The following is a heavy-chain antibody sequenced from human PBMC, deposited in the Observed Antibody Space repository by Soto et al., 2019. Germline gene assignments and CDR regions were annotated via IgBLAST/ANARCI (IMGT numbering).Heavy chain of an antibody. CDR2: IHRVENSKYSDST. CDR1: GFTVRTND. J-gene: IGHJ4*02. CDR3: ARDGSGPFDY. V-gene: IGHV3-66*01. Sequence: GGSLRLSCAASGFTVRTNDMSWVRQAPGKGLEWIALIHRVENSKYSDSTYYADSVRDRFTISRDNSKNTVDLQMNDLSAEDTARYYCARDGSGPFDYWGQGSLVTVSS. D-gene: IGHD6-19*01.